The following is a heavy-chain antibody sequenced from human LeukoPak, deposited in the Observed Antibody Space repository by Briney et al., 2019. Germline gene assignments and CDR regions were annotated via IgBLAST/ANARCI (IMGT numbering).Heavy chain of an antibody. CDR3: AKDIRGGLRGFDY. J-gene: IGHJ4*02. D-gene: IGHD3-3*01. CDR1: GFTFDDYA. V-gene: IGHV3-9*01. Sequence: GGSLRLSCAASGFTFDDYAMHWVRQAPGKGLEWVSGISWNSGSIGYADSVKGRFTISRDNAKNSLYLQMNSLRAEDTALYYCAKDIRGGLRGFDYWGQGTLVAVSS. CDR2: ISWNSGSI.